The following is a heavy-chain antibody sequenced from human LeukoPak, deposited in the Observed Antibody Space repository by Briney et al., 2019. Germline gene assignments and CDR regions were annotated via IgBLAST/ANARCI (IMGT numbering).Heavy chain of an antibody. CDR3: ASSSSIAALGIDY. CDR2: IYSGGST. CDR1: GFTFSSYA. V-gene: IGHV3-53*01. J-gene: IGHJ4*02. Sequence: PGGSLRLSCAASGFTFSSYAMSWVRQAPGKGLEWVSVIYSGGSTYYADSVKGRFTTSRDSSKNTLYLQMNSLRAEDTAVYYCASSSSIAALGIDYWGQGTLVTVSS. D-gene: IGHD6-6*01.